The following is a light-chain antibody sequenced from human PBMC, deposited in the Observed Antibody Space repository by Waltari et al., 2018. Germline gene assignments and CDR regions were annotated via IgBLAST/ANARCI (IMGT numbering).Light chain of an antibody. CDR1: SSNLGSGYD. V-gene: IGLV1-40*01. J-gene: IGLJ3*02. CDR3: QSYDNSLSGAWV. Sequence: QSVLTQPPSLSGAPGQRVTISCTGSSSNLGSGYDVHWYQQLPGTAPKLRIYGNNNRPSGVPDRFSGSRSGTSASLAITGLQAEDEADYYCQSYDNSLSGAWVFGGGTKLTVL. CDR2: GNN.